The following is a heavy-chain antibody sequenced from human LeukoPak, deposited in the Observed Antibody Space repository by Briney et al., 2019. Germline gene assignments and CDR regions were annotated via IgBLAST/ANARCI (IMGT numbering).Heavy chain of an antibody. CDR3: AKDGAEDRSWEFDY. CDR1: GFTFSSYG. V-gene: IGHV3-30*18. CDR2: ISYDGSNK. Sequence: WRSLRPSCAASGFTFSSYGMHWVRQAPGKGLEWVAVISYDGSNKYYADSVKGRFTTSRDNSKNTLYLQMNSLRAEDTAVYYCAKDGAEDRSWEFDYWGQGTLVTVSS. D-gene: IGHD6-13*01. J-gene: IGHJ4*02.